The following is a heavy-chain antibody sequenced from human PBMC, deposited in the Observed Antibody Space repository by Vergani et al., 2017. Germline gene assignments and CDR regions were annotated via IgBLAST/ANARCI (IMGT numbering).Heavy chain of an antibody. J-gene: IGHJ4*02. Sequence: QLQLQESGPGLVKPSETLSLICTVSGGSINPSSSFWGWIRQSPGKGLEWIGEICHTEDTKYSPSLKSRVTVSVDESRNLFSLRLNSVTAADTAVHYCATIGYRRWGYYFDYWGQGILVTVSS. CDR3: ATIGYRRWGYYFDY. V-gene: IGHV4-39*07. CDR1: GGSINPSSSF. D-gene: IGHD2-2*02. CDR2: ICHTEDT.